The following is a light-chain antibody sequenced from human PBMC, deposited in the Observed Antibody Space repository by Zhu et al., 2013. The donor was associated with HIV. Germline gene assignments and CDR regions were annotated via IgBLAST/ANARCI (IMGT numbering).Light chain of an antibody. J-gene: IGKJ1*01. Sequence: DIQMTQSPSSVSASIGDRVTITCRASRNIDIWLAWYQQRPGKAPKLLIYAASTLQSGVPSRFSGSGSGTDFTLSIGSLQPEDFATYYCLQAHSFPRTFGQGTKVEIK. CDR3: LQAHSFPRT. CDR1: RNIDIW. CDR2: AAS. V-gene: IGKV1-12*01.